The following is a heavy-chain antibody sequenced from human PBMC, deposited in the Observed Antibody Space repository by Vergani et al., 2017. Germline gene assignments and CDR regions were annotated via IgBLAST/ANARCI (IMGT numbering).Heavy chain of an antibody. CDR2: INAGNGNT. V-gene: IGHV1-8*02. CDR1: GGTFSSYA. J-gene: IGHJ4*02. Sequence: QVQLVQSGAEVKKPGSSVKVSCKASGGTFSSYAISWVRQAPGQGLEWMGWINAGNGNTKYSQKFQGRVTMTRNTSISTAYMELSSLRSEDTAVYYCARAAAGGHSDYWGQGTLVTVSS. D-gene: IGHD2-21*01. CDR3: ARAAAGGHSDY.